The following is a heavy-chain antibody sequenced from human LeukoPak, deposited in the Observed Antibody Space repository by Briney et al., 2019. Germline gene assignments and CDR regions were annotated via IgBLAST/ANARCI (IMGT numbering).Heavy chain of an antibody. CDR2: ISGSGGST. CDR1: GFTFSSYA. V-gene: IGHV3-23*01. D-gene: IGHD6-13*01. J-gene: IGHJ4*02. CDR3: AKSGYSSSWPLAKYYFDY. Sequence: GGSLRLSCAASGFTFSSYAMSWVCQAPGKGLEWVSAISGSGGSTYYADSVKGRFTISRDNSKNTLYLQMNGLRAEDTAVYYCAKSGYSSSWPLAKYYFDYWGQGTLVTVSS.